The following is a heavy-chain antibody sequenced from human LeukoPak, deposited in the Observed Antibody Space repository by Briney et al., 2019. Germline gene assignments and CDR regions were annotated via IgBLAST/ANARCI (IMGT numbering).Heavy chain of an antibody. CDR3: ARDPGAGNDY. CDR2: IGLHGSGK. V-gene: IGHV3-7*01. CDR1: GFSISGYW. J-gene: IGHJ4*02. D-gene: IGHD1-1*01. Sequence: GGSLRLSCAASGFSISGYWMTWVRQAPGKGLEWVANIGLHGSGKFYVDSVKGRFTVSRDNPENTLYLQMNSLRAEDTAVYYCARDPGAGNDYWGQGNLVIVSS.